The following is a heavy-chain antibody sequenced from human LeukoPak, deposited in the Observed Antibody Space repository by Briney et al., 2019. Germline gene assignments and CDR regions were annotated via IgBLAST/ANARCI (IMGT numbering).Heavy chain of an antibody. Sequence: PGGSLRLLCGASGVTLSSYRMIWVRQARGEGVVWVPSISSSSSDIYYADSVKGRFTISRDNAKNSLYLQMNSLRAEDTAVYYCASATTVTTGDAFDIWGQGTMVTVSS. D-gene: IGHD4-17*01. V-gene: IGHV3-21*01. CDR1: GVTLSSYR. J-gene: IGHJ3*02. CDR2: ISSSSSDI. CDR3: ASATTVTTGDAFDI.